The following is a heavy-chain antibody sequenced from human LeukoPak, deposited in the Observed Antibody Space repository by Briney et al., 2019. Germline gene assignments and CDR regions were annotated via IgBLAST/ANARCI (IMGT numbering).Heavy chain of an antibody. D-gene: IGHD6-13*01. Sequence: GESLKLSFKGSGYSFTNYWIGWVGQMPGKGREGVGIIYPGDSDTRYSPSFQGQVTISADKSISTAYLQWSSLKASDTAMYYCARQGGSSWYNWFDPWGQGTLVTVSS. CDR3: ARQGGSSWYNWFDP. CDR1: GYSFTNYW. CDR2: IYPGDSDT. V-gene: IGHV5-51*01. J-gene: IGHJ5*02.